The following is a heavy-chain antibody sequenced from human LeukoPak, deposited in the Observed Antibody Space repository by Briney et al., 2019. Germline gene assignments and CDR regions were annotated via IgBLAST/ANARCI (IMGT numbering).Heavy chain of an antibody. V-gene: IGHV3-7*01. J-gene: IGHJ4*02. CDR2: IKQDGSEK. CDR1: GFTFSDYW. Sequence: GGSLRLSCAASGFTFSDYWMSWARQAPGKGLEWVASIKQDGSEKNYVDSVKSRFTVSRDNAKNSLFLQINSLRAEDTAVYYCVRRLVVAGVGDYWGQGTLVIVSS. D-gene: IGHD2-15*01. CDR3: VRRLVVAGVGDY.